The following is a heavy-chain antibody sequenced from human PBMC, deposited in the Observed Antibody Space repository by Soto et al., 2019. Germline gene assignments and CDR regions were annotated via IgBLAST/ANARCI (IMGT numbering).Heavy chain of an antibody. J-gene: IGHJ3*02. D-gene: IGHD6-13*01. CDR2: TYYRSKWYN. V-gene: IGHV6-1*01. Sequence: SQTLSLTCAISGDSVSSNSAAWNWIRQSPSRGLEWLGRTYYRSKWYNDYAVSVKSRITINPDTSKNQFSLQLNSVTAADTAVYYCARLPTIIAAAVHDAFDIWGQGTMVTVSS. CDR3: ARLPTIIAAAVHDAFDI. CDR1: GDSVSSNSAA.